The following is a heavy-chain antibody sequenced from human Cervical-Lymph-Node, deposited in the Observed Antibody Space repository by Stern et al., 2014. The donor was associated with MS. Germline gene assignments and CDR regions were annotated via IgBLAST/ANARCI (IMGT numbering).Heavy chain of an antibody. CDR1: GFTFSTYA. D-gene: IGHD2-15*01. Sequence: EVQLVESGGDLVQPGGSLRLSCAASGFTFSTYAMSWVRQAPGKGLEWVSTISGSGGNTYYADSVKGRLTISRDNSMNTLYLQMSSLRAEDTAVYYCAKLVVVALDDWGQGTLVTVSS. V-gene: IGHV3-23*04. CDR2: ISGSGGNT. J-gene: IGHJ4*02. CDR3: AKLVVVALDD.